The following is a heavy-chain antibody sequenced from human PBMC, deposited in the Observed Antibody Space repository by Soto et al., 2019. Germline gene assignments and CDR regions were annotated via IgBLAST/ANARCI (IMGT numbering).Heavy chain of an antibody. D-gene: IGHD3-10*02. CDR3: ARIVHVRDGYNVRVGHFDY. V-gene: IGHV2-70*01. Sequence: SGPTLVNPTQTLTLTCTFSGFSLSTSGMCVSWIRQPPGKALEWLALIDWDDDKYYSTSLKTRLTISKDTSKNQVVLTMTNMDPVDTATYYCARIVHVRDGYNVRVGHFDYWGEGTLVTVSS. CDR1: GFSLSTSGMC. CDR2: IDWDDDK. J-gene: IGHJ4*02.